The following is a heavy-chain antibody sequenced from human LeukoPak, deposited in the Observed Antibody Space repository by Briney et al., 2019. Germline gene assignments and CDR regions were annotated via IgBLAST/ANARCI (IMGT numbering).Heavy chain of an antibody. D-gene: IGHD6-13*01. V-gene: IGHV7-4-1*02. CDR1: GYTFTSYA. CDR3: ARDRSSSWSYYYGMDV. Sequence: ASVKVSCKASGYTFTSYAMNWVRQAPGQGLEWTGWINTNTGNPTYAQGFTGRFVFSLDTSVSTAYLQISSLKAEDTAVYYCARDRSSSWSYYYGMDVWGQGTTVTVSS. CDR2: INTNTGNP. J-gene: IGHJ6*02.